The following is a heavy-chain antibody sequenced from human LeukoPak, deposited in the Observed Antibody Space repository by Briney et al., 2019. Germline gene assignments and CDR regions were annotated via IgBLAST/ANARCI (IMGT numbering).Heavy chain of an antibody. D-gene: IGHD3-10*01. CDR1: GGSISSSSYY. CDR2: IYYSGST. J-gene: IGHJ4*02. Sequence: PSETLSLTCTVSGGSISSSSYYWGWIRQPPGKGLEWIGSIYYSGSTYYNPSLKSRVTISVDTSKNQFSLKLSSVTAADTAVYYCASIPTMLRTIDYWGQGTLVTVSS. CDR3: ASIPTMLRTIDY. V-gene: IGHV4-39*01.